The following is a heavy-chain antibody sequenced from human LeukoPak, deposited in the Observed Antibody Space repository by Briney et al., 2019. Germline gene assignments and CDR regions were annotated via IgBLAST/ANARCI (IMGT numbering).Heavy chain of an antibody. D-gene: IGHD6-13*01. CDR1: GFTFSSNV. CDR3: AREDSSSADY. CDR2: IPASGGST. V-gene: IGHV3-23*01. J-gene: IGHJ4*02. Sequence: QARGSLRLSCVASGFTFSSNVMIWVRQAPGKGLEWVSSIPASGGSTYYADSVKGRFTISRDNSKNTLYLQMNSLRAEDTAVYYCAREDSSSADYWGQGTLVTVSS.